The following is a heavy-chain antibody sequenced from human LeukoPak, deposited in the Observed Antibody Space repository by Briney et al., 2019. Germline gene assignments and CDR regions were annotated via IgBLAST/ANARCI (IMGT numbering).Heavy chain of an antibody. CDR3: ARDAYSNYFDY. CDR2: INPNTGGI. J-gene: IGHJ4*02. Sequence: ASVKVSCKYPGYTFTGYYMHWVPQAPGQGLEWMGWINPNTGGINYAQKFQGRVTMTRDTSISAAYMELSRLRSDDTAVYYCARDAYSNYFDYSGQRTLVTVSS. D-gene: IGHD5-18*01. CDR1: GYTFTGYY. V-gene: IGHV1-2*02.